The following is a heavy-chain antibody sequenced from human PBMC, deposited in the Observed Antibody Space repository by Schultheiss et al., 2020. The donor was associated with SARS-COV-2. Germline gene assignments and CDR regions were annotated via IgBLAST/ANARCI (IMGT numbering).Heavy chain of an antibody. CDR1: GFTFSSSW. D-gene: IGHD3-22*01. V-gene: IGHV3-74*01. CDR3: ARGLLPYYDSSGYPYYYGMDV. Sequence: GGSLRLSCAASGFTFSSSWMHWVRQAPGKGLVWVSRINSDGSSTSYADSVKGRFTISRDNAKNTLYLQMNSLRAEDTAVYYCARGLLPYYDSSGYPYYYGMDVWGQGTTVTVSS. CDR2: INSDGSST. J-gene: IGHJ6*02.